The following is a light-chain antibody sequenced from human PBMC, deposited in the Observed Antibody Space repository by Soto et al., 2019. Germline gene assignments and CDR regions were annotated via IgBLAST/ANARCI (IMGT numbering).Light chain of an antibody. J-gene: IGKJ4*01. Sequence: ETVMTQSPATLSLSPGERATLSCRASQSVSSKLVWYQQKPGQAPRLLIYGASTRATGIPARVRGSGSGTEFTLTIDSLQSEDFAVYYCQQYNDWPPAFGGGNKVEIK. CDR3: QQYNDWPPA. CDR2: GAS. V-gene: IGKV3-15*01. CDR1: QSVSSK.